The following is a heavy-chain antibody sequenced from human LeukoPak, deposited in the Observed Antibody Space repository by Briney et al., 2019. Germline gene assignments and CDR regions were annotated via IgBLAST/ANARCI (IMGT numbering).Heavy chain of an antibody. Sequence: GESPKISCKGSGYSFTNYWIGWVRQMPGKGLEWMGIIYPGDSDTTYSPSFQGQVTISADKSITIAYLQWSSLKASDTAMYYCARQEVIYHFAYWGQGTLVTVSS. V-gene: IGHV5-51*01. J-gene: IGHJ4*02. D-gene: IGHD2-21*01. CDR2: IYPGDSDT. CDR1: GYSFTNYW. CDR3: ARQEVIYHFAY.